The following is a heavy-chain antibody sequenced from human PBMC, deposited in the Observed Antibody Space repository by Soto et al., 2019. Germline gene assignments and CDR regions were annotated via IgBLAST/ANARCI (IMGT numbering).Heavy chain of an antibody. CDR3: ARDLTGNGDYIPDY. CDR2: ITSGSSI. D-gene: IGHD4-17*01. V-gene: IGHV3-21*01. Sequence: GGSLRLSCAASGFTFSSYNMNWVRQAPGKGLEWVSSITSGSSIYYADSVKGRFTISRDNAKNSLYLQMNSLRAEDTAVYYCARDLTGNGDYIPDYWGQGTLVTVSS. CDR1: GFTFSSYN. J-gene: IGHJ4*02.